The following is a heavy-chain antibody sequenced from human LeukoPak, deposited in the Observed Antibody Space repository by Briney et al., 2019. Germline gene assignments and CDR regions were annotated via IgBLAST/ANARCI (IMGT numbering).Heavy chain of an antibody. CDR1: GGSISSYY. V-gene: IGHV4-59*12. CDR2: IYYSGST. J-gene: IGHJ5*02. CDR3: ARDKKENWFDP. Sequence: SETLSLTCTVSGGSISSYYWSWIRQPPGKGLEWIGYIYYSGSTYYNPSLKSRVTISVDTSKNQFSLKLSSVTAADTAVYYCARDKKENWFDPWGQGTLVTVSS.